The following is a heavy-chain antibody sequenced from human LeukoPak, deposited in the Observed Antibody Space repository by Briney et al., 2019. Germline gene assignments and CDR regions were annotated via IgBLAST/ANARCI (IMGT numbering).Heavy chain of an antibody. J-gene: IGHJ4*02. CDR3: ARSLPYGTTWYGRSDF. CDR2: IRQDGDTK. V-gene: IGHV3-7*03. Sequence: GSLRLSCAASGFPFNAYWMTWVRQAPGKGLEWVANIRQDGDTKYYVDSVKGRFTISRDNAMNSLYLQMNSLRAEDTAIYYCARSLPYGTTWYGRSDFWGQGTLVTVSS. D-gene: IGHD6-13*01. CDR1: GFPFNAYW.